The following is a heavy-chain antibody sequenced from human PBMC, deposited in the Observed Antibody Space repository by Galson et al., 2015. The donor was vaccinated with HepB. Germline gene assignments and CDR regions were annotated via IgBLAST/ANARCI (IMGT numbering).Heavy chain of an antibody. J-gene: IGHJ6*03. Sequence: SLRLSCAASGFTFGDYAMSWFRQAPGKGLEWVGFIRSKAYGGTTEYAASVKGRFTISRDDSKSIAYLQMNSLKTEDTAVYYCTTSRGWDRGYYYYYYMDVWGKGTTVTVSS. CDR3: TTSRGWDRGYYYYYYMDV. V-gene: IGHV3-49*03. CDR2: IRSKAYGGTT. CDR1: GFTFGDYA. D-gene: IGHD3-10*01.